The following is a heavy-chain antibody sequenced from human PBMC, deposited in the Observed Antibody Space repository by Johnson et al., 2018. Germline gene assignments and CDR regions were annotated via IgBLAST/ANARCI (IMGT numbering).Heavy chain of an antibody. CDR3: ARVGGEYFQH. CDR2: ISWNSGSI. CDR1: GFTFDDYA. Sequence: VQLQESGGGLVQPGRSLRLSCAASGFTFDDYAMHWVRQAPGKGLEWVSGISWNSGSIGYADSVKGRFTISRDNAKNSLYLQMNSLRAEDTALYYCARVGGEYFQHWGQGTLVTVSS. V-gene: IGHV3-9*01. J-gene: IGHJ1*01.